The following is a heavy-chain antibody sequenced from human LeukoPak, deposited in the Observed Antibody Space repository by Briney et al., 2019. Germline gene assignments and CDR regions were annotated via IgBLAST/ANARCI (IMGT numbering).Heavy chain of an antibody. CDR2: IVVGSGNT. J-gene: IGHJ3*02. CDR1: GFTFTSCA. Sequence: GTSVKVSCKASGFTFTSCAMQWVRQARGQRLEWIGWIVVGSGNTNYAQKFQERVTITRDMSTSTAYMELSSLRSEDTAVYYCAAPSVAGGFDIWGQGTMVTVSS. D-gene: IGHD6-19*01. V-gene: IGHV1-58*02. CDR3: AAPSVAGGFDI.